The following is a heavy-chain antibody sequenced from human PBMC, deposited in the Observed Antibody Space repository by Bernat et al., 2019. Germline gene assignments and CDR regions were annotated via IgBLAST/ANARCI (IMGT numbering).Heavy chain of an antibody. CDR2: INEDGSED. Sequence: EVQLVESGGGLVQPGGSRRLSWLGPGCIFRGYGMTWVRQPPGKGLGWVARINEDGSEDKYVESVKGRFTISRDNTKNSLYLQMNSLRVEDTAVFYCAKRPGYQIGMEVWGQGTTVTVSS. CDR1: GCIFRGYG. D-gene: IGHD6-13*01. V-gene: IGHV3-7*01. J-gene: IGHJ6*02. CDR3: AKRPGYQIGMEV.